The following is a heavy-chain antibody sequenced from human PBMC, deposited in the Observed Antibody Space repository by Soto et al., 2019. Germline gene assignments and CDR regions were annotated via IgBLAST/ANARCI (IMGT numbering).Heavy chain of an antibody. V-gene: IGHV3-23*01. CDR3: AKERNSWYSSGSDS. CDR2: ISVNGGST. Sequence: GGSLRLSCAASGFTFSSCAMGWVRQAPGKGLEWVSSISVNGGSTYYADSVKGRFTISRDNSKNILYLHMISLRAEDTAVYYCAKERNSWYSSGSDSWGQGTLVTVS. J-gene: IGHJ4*02. CDR1: GFTFSSCA. D-gene: IGHD2-15*01.